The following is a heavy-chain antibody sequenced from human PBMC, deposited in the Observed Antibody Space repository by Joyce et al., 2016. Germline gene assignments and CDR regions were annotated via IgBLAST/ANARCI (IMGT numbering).Heavy chain of an antibody. V-gene: IGHV4-39*01. CDR1: GGSISSSSYY. Sequence: QLQLQESGPGLVKPSETLSLTCTVSGGSISSSSYYWGWIRQPPGKGLEWIGSIYYSGTTSYNPSLKSRVTISVDTSKNQFSLKLSSVTAADTAVYYCARHGGIAAAGTLFDYWGQGTLVTVSS. J-gene: IGHJ4*02. D-gene: IGHD6-13*01. CDR2: IYYSGTT. CDR3: ARHGGIAAAGTLFDY.